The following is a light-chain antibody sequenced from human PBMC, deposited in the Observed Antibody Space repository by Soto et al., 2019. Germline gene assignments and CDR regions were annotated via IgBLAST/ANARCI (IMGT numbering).Light chain of an antibody. V-gene: IGKV3-20*01. Sequence: EIVLTQSPGTLSLSPGERATLSCRASQSVSYYLAWYQQKPGQAPRLLIYGASSRATGIPDRFSGSGSGTDFTLTISRLEPEDFAVYYCQQYGSSPSTFGPGTKVDIK. CDR1: QSVSYY. J-gene: IGKJ3*01. CDR3: QQYGSSPST. CDR2: GAS.